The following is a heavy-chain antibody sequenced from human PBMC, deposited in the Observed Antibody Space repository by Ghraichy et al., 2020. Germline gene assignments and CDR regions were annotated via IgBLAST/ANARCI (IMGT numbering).Heavy chain of an antibody. J-gene: IGHJ4*02. V-gene: IGHV4-34*01. CDR3: ASHDRCSSTSCYSSLVADY. CDR1: GGSFSGYY. CDR2: INHSGST. D-gene: IGHD2-2*01. Sequence: SETLSLTCAVYGGSFSGYYWSWIRQPPGKGLEWIGEINHSGSTNYNPSLKSRVTISVDTSKNQFSLKLSSVTAADTAVYYCASHDRCSSTSCYSSLVADYWGQGTLVTVSS.